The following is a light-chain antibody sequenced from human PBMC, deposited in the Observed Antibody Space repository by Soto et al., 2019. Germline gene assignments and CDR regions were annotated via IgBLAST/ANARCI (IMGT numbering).Light chain of an antibody. CDR1: QSVSSSY. CDR3: QQYGSSPRT. J-gene: IGKJ1*01. V-gene: IGKV3-20*01. CDR2: GAS. Sequence: EIVLTQSPGTLSLSPGERATLSCRASQSVSSSYLAWYQQKPGQDPRLLIYGASSRATGIPARFSGSGSGTDFPLTISRLEPEDLAVYYCQQYGSSPRTFGQGTKVEIK.